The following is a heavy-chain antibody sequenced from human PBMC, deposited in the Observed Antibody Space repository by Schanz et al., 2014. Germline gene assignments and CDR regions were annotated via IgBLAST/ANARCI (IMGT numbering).Heavy chain of an antibody. V-gene: IGHV3-48*01. CDR3: AKIERNED. CDR1: EFTFSTDA. CDR2: VSRSTPDI. Sequence: DVHLLESGGGLVQPGGSLRLSCAASEFTFSTDAMSWVRQAPGKGLEWVSYVSRSTPDIYYADSVKGRFTISRDNAKNSLYLEMNSLRAEDTAVYFCAKIERNEDWGQGTLVNVSS. D-gene: IGHD1-1*01. J-gene: IGHJ4*02.